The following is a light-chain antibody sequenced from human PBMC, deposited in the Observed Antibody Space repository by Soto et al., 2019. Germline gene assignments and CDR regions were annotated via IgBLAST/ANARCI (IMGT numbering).Light chain of an antibody. V-gene: IGLV2-14*01. Sequence: QSALTQPVSVSGSPGQSITISCTGTSSDVGGYNYVSWYQQHPGKAPKLMIYDVSNRPSGVSNRFSGSKSGNTASLTISGLQAEDEADYYCSSYTSSSTLLDVFGTGTKLTVL. CDR3: SSYTSSSTLLDV. CDR2: DVS. J-gene: IGLJ1*01. CDR1: SSDVGGYNY.